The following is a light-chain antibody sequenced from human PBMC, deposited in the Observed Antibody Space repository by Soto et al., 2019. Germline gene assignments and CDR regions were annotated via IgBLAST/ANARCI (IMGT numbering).Light chain of an antibody. CDR3: QQYGSSPLT. CDR1: QSVSSSF. Sequence: EIVLTQSPGTLSLSPGERATLSCRASQSVSSSFLAWYQQKPGQAPRLLIYGAASRATGIPDRVSGSGSGTDFTITISRVEPEDFAVYYWQQYGSSPLTFGGGTQVEIK. V-gene: IGKV3-20*01. J-gene: IGKJ4*01. CDR2: GAA.